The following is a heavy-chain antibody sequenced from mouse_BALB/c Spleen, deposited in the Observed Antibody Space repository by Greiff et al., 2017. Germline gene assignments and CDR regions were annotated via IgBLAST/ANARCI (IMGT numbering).Heavy chain of an antibody. Sequence: VQLKQSGPELVKPGASVKVSCTASGYAFTSYYMYWVKQSHEKSLEWIGYIDPYNGGTSYNPKFKGKATMTADTSSSTAYMHLNSLTSEDSAVYYCDRSRGYYARVAYWGQGTLVTVSA. CDR3: DRSRGYYARVAY. J-gene: IGHJ3*01. CDR1: GYAFTSYY. D-gene: IGHD2-3*01. CDR2: IDPYNGGT. V-gene: IGHV1S135*01.